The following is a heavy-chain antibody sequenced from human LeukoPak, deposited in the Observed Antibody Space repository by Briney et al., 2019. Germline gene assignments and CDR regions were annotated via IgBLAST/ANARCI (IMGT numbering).Heavy chain of an antibody. V-gene: IGHV3-23*01. CDR3: AKVSMKEGIFDY. D-gene: IGHD2/OR15-2a*01. CDR2: ISGSGGST. CDR1: GFTFSSFD. Sequence: GGSLRLSCAASGFTFSSFDMNWVRQAPGKGLEWVSAISGSGGSTYYADSVKGRFTISRDNSKNTLYLQMNSLRAEDTAVYYCAKVSMKEGIFDYWGQGTLVTVSS. J-gene: IGHJ4*02.